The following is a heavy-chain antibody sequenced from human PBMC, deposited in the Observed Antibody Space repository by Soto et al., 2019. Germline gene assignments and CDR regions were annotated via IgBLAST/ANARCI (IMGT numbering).Heavy chain of an antibody. D-gene: IGHD2-15*01. Sequence: EVQLVESGGGLVQPGGSLKLSCAASGFTFSGSSVHWVRQASGQGLEWVGRIRNKANRYATAYAASVRGRFTISRDDSKNTAFLQMNSLNTEDTAVYYCISHSPEDMIRTWGQGTLVTVSS. CDR1: GFTFSGSS. CDR3: ISHSPEDMIRT. J-gene: IGHJ4*02. CDR2: IRNKANRYAT. V-gene: IGHV3-73*02.